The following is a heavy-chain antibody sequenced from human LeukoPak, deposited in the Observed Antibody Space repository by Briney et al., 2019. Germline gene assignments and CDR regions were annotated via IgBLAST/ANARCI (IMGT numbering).Heavy chain of an antibody. CDR1: GFTFSDYY. CDR3: ARAKQQLVPPPGFDY. V-gene: IGHV4-34*01. CDR2: INHSGST. D-gene: IGHD6-13*01. J-gene: IGHJ4*02. Sequence: GSLRLSCAASGFTFSDYYMSWIRQAPGKGLEWIGEINHSGSTNYNPSLKSRVTISVDTSKNQFSLKLSSVTAADTAVYYCARAKQQLVPPPGFDYWGQGTLVTVSS.